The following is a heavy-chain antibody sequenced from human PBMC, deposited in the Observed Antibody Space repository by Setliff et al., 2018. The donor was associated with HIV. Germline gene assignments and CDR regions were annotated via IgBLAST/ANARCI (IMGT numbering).Heavy chain of an antibody. Sequence: SETLSLTCSVSGGSISRVGYYWSWIRQHPGKGLEWIGYITYSGSTYYNPSLMSRVSISPDTSKNQFSLRLTSVTAADTAVYYCARVGSVIQVTLFGMDVWGQGTTVTVSS. J-gene: IGHJ6*02. CDR3: ARVGSVIQVTLFGMDV. CDR1: GGSISRVGYY. CDR2: ITYSGST. D-gene: IGHD5-18*01. V-gene: IGHV4-31*03.